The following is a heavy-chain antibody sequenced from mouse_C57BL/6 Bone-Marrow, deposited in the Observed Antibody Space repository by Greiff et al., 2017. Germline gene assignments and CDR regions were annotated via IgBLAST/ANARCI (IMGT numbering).Heavy chain of an antibody. CDR2: IHPRDGST. D-gene: IGHD1-1*01. J-gene: IGHJ1*01. Sequence: QVQLQQSGPELVKPGASVKLSCKASGYTFTSYDINWVKQRPGQGLEWIGWIHPRDGSTKYNEKFKGKATLTVDTSSSPAYLELHSLTSEDSAVYSSARLEFDGSSGDWYFDVWGARTTVTVSS. CDR1: GYTFTSYD. V-gene: IGHV1-85*01. CDR3: ARLEFDGSSGDWYFDV.